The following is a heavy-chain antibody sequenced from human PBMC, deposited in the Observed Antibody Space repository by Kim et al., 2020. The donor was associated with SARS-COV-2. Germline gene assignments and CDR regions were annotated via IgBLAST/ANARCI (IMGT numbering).Heavy chain of an antibody. CDR2: ISYGGTT. CDR3: ARDAAGRPYNYGVDV. Sequence: SETLSLTCSVSGVSVSGRNYYWNWIRQPPGKGLQWIGYISYGGTTSSNPSLKSRVTISLDTTTNQFSLKLTSVTAADTAVYYCARDAAGRPYNYGVDVWG. V-gene: IGHV4-61*01. J-gene: IGHJ6*01. CDR1: GVSVSGRNYY. D-gene: IGHD3-10*01.